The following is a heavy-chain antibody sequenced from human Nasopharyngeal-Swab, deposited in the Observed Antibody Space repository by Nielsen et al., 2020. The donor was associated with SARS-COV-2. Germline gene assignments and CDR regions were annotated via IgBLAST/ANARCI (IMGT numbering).Heavy chain of an antibody. CDR2: INPTGGST. CDR3: ARGGDPREVVAATDCFDP. V-gene: IGHV1-46*01. D-gene: IGHD2-15*01. J-gene: IGHJ5*02. CDR1: GYIFINYY. Sequence: ACVAVSCQASGYIFINYYMHCMRHAPAQGLEWMGIINPTGGSTTYAQNFQGRVTMTRDTSTSTVYMELSSLRSEDTAVYYCARGGDPREVVAATDCFDPWGQGTLVTVSS.